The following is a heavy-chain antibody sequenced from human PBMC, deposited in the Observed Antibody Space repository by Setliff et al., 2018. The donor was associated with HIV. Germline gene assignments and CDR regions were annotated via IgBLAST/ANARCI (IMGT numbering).Heavy chain of an antibody. D-gene: IGHD3-10*01. J-gene: IGHJ4*02. CDR3: ARRDWLPLGGLDY. Sequence: KTSETLSLTCTVSGGAVSSGGYYWSWIRQLPGKGLEWIGYISYTGSTNYNPSLKSRVTISIDRSKNQFSLKLSSVTAADTAVYYCARRDWLPLGGLDYWGQGTLVTVSS. V-gene: IGHV4-61*08. CDR1: GGAVSSGGYY. CDR2: ISYTGST.